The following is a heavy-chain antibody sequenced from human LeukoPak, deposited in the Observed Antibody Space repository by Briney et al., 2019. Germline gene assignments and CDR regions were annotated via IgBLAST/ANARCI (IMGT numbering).Heavy chain of an antibody. CDR2: IYYSGST. J-gene: IGHJ4*02. V-gene: IGHV4-59*11. CDR1: GGSISSHY. D-gene: IGHD3-10*01. Sequence: PSETLSLTCTVSGGSISSHYWSWIRQPPRKTLEWIGYIYYSGSTNYNPSLRSRVTISVDSSKNQFSLKLSSVTAADTAVYYCARGSGQWGFDSWGQGTLVTVSS. CDR3: ARGSGQWGFDS.